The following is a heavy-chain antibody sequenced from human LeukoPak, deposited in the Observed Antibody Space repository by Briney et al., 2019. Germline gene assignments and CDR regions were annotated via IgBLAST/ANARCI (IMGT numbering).Heavy chain of an antibody. CDR3: ARDRTATTEFSDY. Sequence: GGSLRLSCAASGFTFSDYYMSWIRQAPGKGLEWLSYISSDSSFTSYADSVKGRFTISRDNSKNSLYLQMNSLRAEDTAVYYCARDRTATTEFSDYWGQGTLVTVSS. V-gene: IGHV3-11*05. CDR2: ISSDSSFT. CDR1: GFTFSDYY. J-gene: IGHJ4*02. D-gene: IGHD4-17*01.